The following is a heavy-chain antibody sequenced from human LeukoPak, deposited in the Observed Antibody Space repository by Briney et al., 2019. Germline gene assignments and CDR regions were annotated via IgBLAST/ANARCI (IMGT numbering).Heavy chain of an antibody. CDR2: ISGSGGST. D-gene: IGHD3-10*01. J-gene: IGHJ4*02. CDR3: ANPDYGPGLDN. Sequence: PGGSLRLSCAASGFTFSSYGMRWVRQAPGKGLEWVSAISGSGGSTYYADSVKGRFTISRDNSKNTLYLQMNSLRAEDTAVYYCANPDYGPGLDNWGQGTLVTVSS. CDR1: GFTFSSYG. V-gene: IGHV3-23*01.